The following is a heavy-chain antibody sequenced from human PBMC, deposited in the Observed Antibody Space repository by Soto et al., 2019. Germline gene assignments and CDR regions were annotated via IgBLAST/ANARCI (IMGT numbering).Heavy chain of an antibody. CDR3: ARAHYGPSGYYFDS. J-gene: IGHJ4*02. CDR1: GDSISSGGYS. Sequence: QVQLQESGSGLVKPSQTLSLTCTVSGDSISSGGYSWSWIRQPPRQGLEWIGYIYHTGSTSYSPSLKSRVSMSVDKSKNQFSLSLNSVTAADTAIYYCARAHYGPSGYYFDSWGQGALFPVSS. CDR2: IYHTGST. D-gene: IGHD3-22*01. V-gene: IGHV4-30-2*01.